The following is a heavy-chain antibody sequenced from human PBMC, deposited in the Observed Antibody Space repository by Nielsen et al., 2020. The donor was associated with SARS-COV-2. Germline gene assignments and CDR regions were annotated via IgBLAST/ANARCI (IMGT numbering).Heavy chain of an antibody. CDR1: GFTFSNYA. CDR3: AKGGEQWLVLGSYFDY. J-gene: IGHJ4*02. CDR2: MSGSGGST. D-gene: IGHD6-19*01. Sequence: GESLKISCVASGFTFSNYAMSWVRQAPGKGLEWVSAMSGSGGSTYYADSVKGRFTISRDNSKNTLYLQMNSLRAEDTAVYYCAKGGEQWLVLGSYFDYWGQGTLVTVSS. V-gene: IGHV3-23*01.